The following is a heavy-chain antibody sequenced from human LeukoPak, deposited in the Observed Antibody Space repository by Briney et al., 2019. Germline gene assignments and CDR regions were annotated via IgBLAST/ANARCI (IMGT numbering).Heavy chain of an antibody. V-gene: IGHV3-23*01. J-gene: IGHJ5*01. D-gene: IGHD4-17*01. Sequence: PGGSLRLSCAASGFTFSSYAMSWVRQAPGKGLEWVSLVSGGGGSTYYADSVKGRFTISRGNSKNTLYLQMSSLRAEDTAVYYCAKATVAGRTPRPNWFDSWGQGTLVTVSS. CDR3: AKATVAGRTPRPNWFDS. CDR2: VSGGGGST. CDR1: GFTFSSYA.